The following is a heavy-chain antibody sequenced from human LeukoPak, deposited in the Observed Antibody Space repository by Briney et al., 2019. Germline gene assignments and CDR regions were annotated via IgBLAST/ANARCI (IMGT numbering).Heavy chain of an antibody. Sequence: GGSLRLSCAASGFTFSNACMSWVRQAPGKGLEWVGRIKSKADGGTTDYAAPVKGRFTNSKDDSKNTLYLQMNSLKTEDTAVYYCTTSMVRGVMLFDYWGQGTLVTVSS. D-gene: IGHD3-10*01. CDR1: GFTFSNAC. CDR2: IKSKADGGTT. CDR3: TTSMVRGVMLFDY. J-gene: IGHJ4*02. V-gene: IGHV3-15*01.